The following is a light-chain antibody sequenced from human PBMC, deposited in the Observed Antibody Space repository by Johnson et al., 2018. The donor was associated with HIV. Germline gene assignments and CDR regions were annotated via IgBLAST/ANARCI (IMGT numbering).Light chain of an antibody. V-gene: IGLV1-51*02. CDR1: SSNIGNNY. J-gene: IGLJ1*01. Sequence: QSVLTQSPSVSAAPGQRVTISCSGISSNIGNNYVSWHQQFPGTVPKLLIYEDNKRPSGIPDRFSGSKSGTSATLAITGLQTGDEADYYCATWDGSLSAYVFGTGTKVTVL. CDR2: EDN. CDR3: ATWDGSLSAYV.